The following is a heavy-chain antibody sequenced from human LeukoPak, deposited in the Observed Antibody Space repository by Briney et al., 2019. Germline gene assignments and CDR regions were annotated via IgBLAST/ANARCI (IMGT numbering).Heavy chain of an antibody. CDR2: INPNSGGT. V-gene: IGHV1-2*02. D-gene: IGHD4-23*01. CDR3: AREATGGNFDY. CDR1: GYTFTAYY. J-gene: IGHJ4*02. Sequence: ASVKVSCKASGYTFTAYYMHWVRQAPGQGLEWMGWINPNSGGTNYAQKFQDRVTMTRDTSISTAYMELHRLRSDDTAVYYCAREATGGNFDYWGQGTLVTVSS.